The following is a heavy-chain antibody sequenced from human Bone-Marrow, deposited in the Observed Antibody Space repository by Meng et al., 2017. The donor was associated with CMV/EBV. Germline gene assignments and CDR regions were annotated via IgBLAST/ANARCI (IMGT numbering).Heavy chain of an antibody. CDR1: GFTFSSHI. D-gene: IGHD5-18*01. V-gene: IGHV3-21*01. Sequence: GESLKISCAASGFTFSSHIMNWVRQAPGKGLEWVSSISSRSTYISYTDSVKGRFTVSRDNAKNSLYLQMNSLRAEDTAVYYCARDRGYSHGYAFDHWGQGTPVTVYS. J-gene: IGHJ4*02. CDR3: ARDRGYSHGYAFDH. CDR2: ISSRSTYI.